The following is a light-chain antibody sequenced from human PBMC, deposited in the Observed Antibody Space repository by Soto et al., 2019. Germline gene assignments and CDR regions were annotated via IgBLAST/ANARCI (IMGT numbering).Light chain of an antibody. CDR1: QSISDY. J-gene: IGKJ3*01. CDR3: QQSYSLPLT. V-gene: IGKV1-39*01. Sequence: DIQMTQSPSSLSASVGDRVAITCRSSQSISDYLNWYQQKPGKALKLVIYGASNLQSGVPPRISGSGSGSEFTLTISGLQPDDFAIYFCQQSYSLPLTFGPGTKVDV. CDR2: GAS.